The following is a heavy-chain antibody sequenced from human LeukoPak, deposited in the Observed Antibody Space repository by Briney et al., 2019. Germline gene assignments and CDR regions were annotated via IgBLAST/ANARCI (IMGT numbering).Heavy chain of an antibody. D-gene: IGHD3-9*01. Sequence: PSETLSLTCTVSGGSISGSYWSWIRQPPGKGLEWNGYIYYSGATYYSPSLKSRVTMSVDTSHNQFSLRLNSVTTTDAAVYFCARYDSSTAGFDFWGQGTLVTVSS. CDR2: IYYSGAT. CDR1: GGSISGSY. CDR3: ARYDSSTAGFDF. V-gene: IGHV4-59*01. J-gene: IGHJ4*02.